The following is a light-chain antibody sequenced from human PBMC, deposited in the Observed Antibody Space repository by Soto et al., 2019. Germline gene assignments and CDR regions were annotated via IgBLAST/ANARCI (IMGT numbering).Light chain of an antibody. Sequence: EIVLTQSPGTLSLSPGERATLSCRASQSFSSSYLAWYQQKPGQAPRLLIYGASSRATGIPDRFSGSGSGTDFTLTISRLEPEDFAVYHCQQYSTSPLTFGGGTKVDIK. CDR3: QQYSTSPLT. CDR2: GAS. CDR1: QSFSSSY. V-gene: IGKV3-20*01. J-gene: IGKJ4*01.